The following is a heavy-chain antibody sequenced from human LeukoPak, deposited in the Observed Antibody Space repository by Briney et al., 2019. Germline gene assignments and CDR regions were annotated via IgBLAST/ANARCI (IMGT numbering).Heavy chain of an antibody. D-gene: IGHD3-22*01. Sequence: GGSLRLSCAASGFTFTNAWMHWVRQAPGKGLEWVGRIRSNSDGGTIDYAAPVKGRFTLSRDDSKTTLYLQMNSLQTEDTAVYYCATDFYDSTWGQGTLVTVSS. CDR1: GFTFTNAW. V-gene: IGHV3-15*07. CDR3: ATDFYDST. CDR2: IRSNSDGGTI. J-gene: IGHJ5*02.